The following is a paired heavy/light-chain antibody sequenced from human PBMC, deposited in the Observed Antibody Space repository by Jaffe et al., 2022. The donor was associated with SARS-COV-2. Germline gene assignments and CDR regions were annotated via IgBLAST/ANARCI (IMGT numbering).Light chain of an antibody. CDR2: WAS. V-gene: IGKV4-1*01. CDR1: QSVLYSSTNKNY. Sequence: DIVMTQSPDSLAVSLGERATINCKSSQSVLYSSTNKNYLAWYQQKPGQPPKLLIYWASTRESGVPDRFSGSGSGTDFTLTISSLQAEDVAVYYCQQHYSTPPYTFGQGTKLEIK. CDR3: QQHYSTPPYT. J-gene: IGKJ2*01.
Heavy chain of an antibody. CDR2: TYYRSKWYS. J-gene: IGHJ6*02. Sequence: QVQLQQSGPGLVKPSQALSLTCAVSGDSVSSNSAAWNWIRQSPSRGLEWLGRTYYRSKWYSDYAASVKSRITISSDTSKNQVSLQLNSVTPDDAAVYYCARMAYEGDGWYKGYGLDVWGQGTTVTISS. V-gene: IGHV6-1*01. CDR1: GDSVSSNSAA. CDR3: ARMAYEGDGWYKGYGLDV. D-gene: IGHD6-19*01.